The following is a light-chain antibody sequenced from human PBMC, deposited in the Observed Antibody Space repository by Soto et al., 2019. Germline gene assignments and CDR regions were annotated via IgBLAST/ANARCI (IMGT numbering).Light chain of an antibody. CDR2: EVN. CDR3: CSYTRTGSVV. Sequence: QSVLTQPASVSVSPGEPITISCTGTSSDVGIYNLVSWYQHFPGKAPKLIIYEVNKRPSGVSNRFSGSKTGSTASLTISGLQAEDEADYYCCSYTRTGSVVFGTGTKVTVL. V-gene: IGLV2-23*02. CDR1: SSDVGIYNL. J-gene: IGLJ1*01.